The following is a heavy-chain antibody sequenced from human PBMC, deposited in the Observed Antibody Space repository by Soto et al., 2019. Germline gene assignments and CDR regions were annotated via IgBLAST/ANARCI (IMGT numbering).Heavy chain of an antibody. CDR2: ISSSSSTI. V-gene: IGHV3-48*01. CDR3: ARDRYDSSGYYHY. D-gene: IGHD3-22*01. CDR1: GFTFSSYS. Sequence: GGSLRLSCAASGFTFSSYSMNWVRQAPGKGLEWVSYISSSSSTIYYADSVKGRFTISRDNAKNSLYLQMNSLRAEDTAVYYCARDRYDSSGYYHYWGQGTLVTVSS. J-gene: IGHJ4*02.